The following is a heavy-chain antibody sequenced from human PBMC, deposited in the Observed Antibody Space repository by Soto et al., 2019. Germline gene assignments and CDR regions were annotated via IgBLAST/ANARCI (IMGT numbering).Heavy chain of an antibody. CDR2: ISPNSGGT. J-gene: IGHJ6*02. CDR3: ARDQSPSSGWPGMDV. CDR1: GYTFTDYY. V-gene: IGHV1-2*02. Sequence: QVQLVQSGAEVKKPGASVKVSCKASGYTFTDYYMHWVRQAPGQGLEWMGWISPNSGGTNYAQKFQGRATMTRDTSISTAYMELNRLRSDDTAVYYCARDQSPSSGWPGMDVWGQGTTVTVSS. D-gene: IGHD6-19*01.